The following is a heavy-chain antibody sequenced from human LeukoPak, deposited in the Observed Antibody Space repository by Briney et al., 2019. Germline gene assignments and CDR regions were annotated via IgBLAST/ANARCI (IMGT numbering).Heavy chain of an antibody. CDR3: ARDLPTSGCSDY. D-gene: IGHD6-19*01. V-gene: IGHV1-2*02. Sequence: ASVKVSCKASGYTFTGYYMHWVRQAPGQGLEWMGWINPNSGGTNYAQKFQGRVTMTRDTSISTAYMELSRLRSDDTAVYYCARDLPTSGCSDYWGQGTLVTVSS. CDR1: GYTFTGYY. CDR2: INPNSGGT. J-gene: IGHJ4*02.